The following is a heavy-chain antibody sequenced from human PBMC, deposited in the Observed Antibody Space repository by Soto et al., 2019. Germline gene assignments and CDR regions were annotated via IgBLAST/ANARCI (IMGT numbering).Heavy chain of an antibody. Sequence: ASVKVSCKASGYTFTGYYMHRVRQAPGQGLEWMGWINPNSGGTNYAQKFQGWVTMTRDTSISTAYMELSRLRSDDTAVYYCARDRGEQQLVPPQYYYYYGMDVWGQGTTVTVSS. CDR2: INPNSGGT. CDR3: ARDRGEQQLVPPQYYYYYGMDV. V-gene: IGHV1-2*04. D-gene: IGHD6-13*01. CDR1: GYTFTGYY. J-gene: IGHJ6*02.